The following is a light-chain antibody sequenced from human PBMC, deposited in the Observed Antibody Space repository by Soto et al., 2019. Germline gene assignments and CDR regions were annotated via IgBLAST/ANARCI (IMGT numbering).Light chain of an antibody. J-gene: IGKJ4*01. V-gene: IGKV1-5*03. CDR1: QSMTTW. CDR2: QAS. CDR3: QEYNNYFPLT. Sequence: IQMTQSPSTLSASVGERVTITCRASQSMTTWLAWYQQKPGKAPKLLIYQASTLESGVPSRFTGSGCGTEFTLTISSLQTDDFATYYCQEYNNYFPLTFGGGTKVE.